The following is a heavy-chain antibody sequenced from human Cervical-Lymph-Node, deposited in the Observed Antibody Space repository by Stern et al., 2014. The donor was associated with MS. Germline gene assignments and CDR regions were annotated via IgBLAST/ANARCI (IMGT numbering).Heavy chain of an antibody. J-gene: IGHJ4*02. CDR3: ARWGDGDASLDY. Sequence: EVQLVESGAEVKKPGDSLRISCKGSGYDFNTYWIAWVRQMPGKGLEWMGIIYPRDSDTRYSPSFQGQVTISADKSIRTAYLQWRSLKASDTALYFCARWGDGDASLDYWGQGALVTVSS. CDR1: GYDFNTYW. V-gene: IGHV5-51*01. CDR2: IYPRDSDT. D-gene: IGHD4-17*01.